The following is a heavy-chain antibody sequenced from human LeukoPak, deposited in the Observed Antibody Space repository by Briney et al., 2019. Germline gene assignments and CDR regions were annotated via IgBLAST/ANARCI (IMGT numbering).Heavy chain of an antibody. Sequence: KSSETLSLTCTVSGGSISSSSYYWGWIRQPPGKGLEWIGEINHSGSTNYNPSLKSRVTISVDTSKNQFSLKLSSVTAADTAVYYCARHLGYDYVWGSYRYTGNDIDYWGQGTLVTVSS. J-gene: IGHJ4*02. CDR2: INHSGST. D-gene: IGHD3-16*02. V-gene: IGHV4-39*01. CDR1: GGSISSSSYY. CDR3: ARHLGYDYVWGSYRYTGNDIDY.